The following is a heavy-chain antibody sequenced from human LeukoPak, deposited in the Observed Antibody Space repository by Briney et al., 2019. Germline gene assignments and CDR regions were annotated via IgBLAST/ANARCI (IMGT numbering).Heavy chain of an antibody. Sequence: ASVKLSCKACGYTFTGYYMHWVRQAPGQGLEWMGWINPNSGDTKYSQKFQGRVTMTRDTSIRTAYMELTRLRSDDTAVYYCATQRGSYLWGTDFDYWGQGTLVTVSS. CDR3: ATQRGSYLWGTDFDY. V-gene: IGHV1-2*02. D-gene: IGHD3-16*01. CDR1: GYTFTGYY. J-gene: IGHJ4*02. CDR2: INPNSGDT.